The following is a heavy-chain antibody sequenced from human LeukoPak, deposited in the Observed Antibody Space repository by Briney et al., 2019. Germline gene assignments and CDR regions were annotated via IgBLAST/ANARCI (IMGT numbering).Heavy chain of an antibody. CDR3: ARKAARYFDY. V-gene: IGHV4-34*01. J-gene: IGHJ4*02. CDR1: GGSFSGYY. D-gene: IGHD6-6*01. Sequence: PSETLSLTCAVYGGSFSGYYWSWIRQPPGKGLEWIGEINHGGSTNYNPSLKSRVTISVDTSKNQFSLKLSSVTAADTAVYYCARKAARYFDYWGQGTLVTVS. CDR2: INHGGST.